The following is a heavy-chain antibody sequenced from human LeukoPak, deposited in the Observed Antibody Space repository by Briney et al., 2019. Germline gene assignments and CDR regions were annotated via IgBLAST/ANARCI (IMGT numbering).Heavy chain of an antibody. J-gene: IGHJ4*02. CDR3: ARVPSWPSSCDY. Sequence: PGGSLRLSCAASGFTVSSNYMSWVRQAPGKGLEWVSSISSSSSYIYYADSVKGRFTISRDNAKNSLYLQMNSLRAEDTAVYYCARVPSWPSSCDYWGQGTLVTVSS. D-gene: IGHD2-15*01. CDR2: ISSSSSYI. V-gene: IGHV3-21*01. CDR1: GFTVSSNY.